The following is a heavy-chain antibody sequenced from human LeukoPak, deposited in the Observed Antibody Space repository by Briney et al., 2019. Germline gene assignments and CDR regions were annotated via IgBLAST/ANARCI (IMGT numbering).Heavy chain of an antibody. V-gene: IGHV3-23*01. CDR1: GFSFSSFA. D-gene: IGHD2-8*01. Sequence: PGGSLRLSCAASGFSFSSFALTWVRQTPEKGLEWVASITSGGGATHFASSATGRFTNSRDNSKNTMYLQMNSLRAEDTAMYFCGSVPNGDYVGALVFWGRATLVTVSS. CDR3: GSVPNGDYVGALVF. J-gene: IGHJ4*01. CDR2: ITSGGGAT.